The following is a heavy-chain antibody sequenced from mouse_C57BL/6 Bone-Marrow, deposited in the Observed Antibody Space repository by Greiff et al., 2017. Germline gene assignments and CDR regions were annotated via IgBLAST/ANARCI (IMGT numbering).Heavy chain of an antibody. D-gene: IGHD1-2*01. CDR1: GYTFTNYW. CDR3: ARSGYPVPLDY. Sequence: QVQLKQSGAELVRPGTSVKMSCKASGYTFTNYWIGWAKQRPGHGLEWIGDIYPGGGYTNYNEKFKGKATLTADKSSSTAYMQFSSLTSEDSAIYYCARSGYPVPLDYWGKGTTLTVSS. CDR2: IYPGGGYT. J-gene: IGHJ2*01. V-gene: IGHV1-63*01.